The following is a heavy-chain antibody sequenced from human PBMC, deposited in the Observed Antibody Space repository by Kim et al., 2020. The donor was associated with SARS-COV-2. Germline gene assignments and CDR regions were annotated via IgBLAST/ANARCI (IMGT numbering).Heavy chain of an antibody. Sequence: VKGRFTISRDNAKSSLSLQMDSLRAEDTAVYYCTRSLYCSSTSCFYGMDVWGQGTTVTVSS. CDR3: TRSLYCSSTSCFYGMDV. D-gene: IGHD2-2*01. V-gene: IGHV3-48*03. J-gene: IGHJ6*02.